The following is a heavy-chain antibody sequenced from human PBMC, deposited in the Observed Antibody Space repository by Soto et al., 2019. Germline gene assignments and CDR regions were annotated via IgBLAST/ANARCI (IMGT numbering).Heavy chain of an antibody. J-gene: IGHJ5*02. CDR2: ISGSGGST. Sequence: PGGSLRLSCAASGFTFSCYAMSWVRQAPGKGLEWVSAISGSGGSTYYADSVKGRFTISRDNSKSTVYLELNNLSAEDTAVYHCAKNQGVELVPLATVDWFDPWGQGSVVTVSS. V-gene: IGHV3-23*01. D-gene: IGHD1-26*01. CDR1: GFTFSCYA. CDR3: AKNQGVELVPLATVDWFDP.